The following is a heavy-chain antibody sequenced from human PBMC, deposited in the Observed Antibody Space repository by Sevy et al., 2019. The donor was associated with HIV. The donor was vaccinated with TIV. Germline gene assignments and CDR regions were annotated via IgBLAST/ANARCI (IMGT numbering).Heavy chain of an antibody. CDR3: ARSPPVVVVPGAPSWFDP. Sequence: SETLSLTCAVHGGSFSGYYWSWIRESPGKGLEWIGEINDSGITNYNPSLKSRVTISVDTSKKEFSLRLSSVIAADTAVYYCARSPPVVVVPGAPSWFDPWGQGTLVTVSS. D-gene: IGHD2-2*01. CDR1: GGSFSGYY. V-gene: IGHV4-34*01. CDR2: INDSGIT. J-gene: IGHJ5*02.